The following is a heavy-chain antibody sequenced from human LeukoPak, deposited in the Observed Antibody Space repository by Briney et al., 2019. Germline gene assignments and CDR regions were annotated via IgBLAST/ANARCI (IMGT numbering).Heavy chain of an antibody. J-gene: IGHJ4*02. CDR3: ARVGPSNFDY. Sequence: SETLSLTCTVSGGSISSGDYYWSWIRQPPGKGLEWIGYIYYSGSTYYNPSLKSRVTISVDTSMNQFPLKLSSVTAADTAVYYCARVGPSNFDYWGQGTLVTVSS. CDR1: GGSISSGDYY. V-gene: IGHV4-30-4*01. CDR2: IYYSGST. D-gene: IGHD3-16*01.